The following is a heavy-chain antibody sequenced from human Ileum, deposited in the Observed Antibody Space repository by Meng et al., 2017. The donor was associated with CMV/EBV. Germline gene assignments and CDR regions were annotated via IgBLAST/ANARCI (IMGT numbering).Heavy chain of an antibody. Sequence: GGSLRLSCAASGLTVSANYMTWVRQAPGKGLEWVSVIYTDGETHYADSVKGRFTISRDNSKNQLYLQLAILRAEDTDEYYCTRGGSWFDPWGQGTLVTVSS. V-gene: IGHV3-66*02. CDR1: GLTVSANY. D-gene: IGHD3-10*01. CDR2: IYTDGET. J-gene: IGHJ5*02. CDR3: TRGGSWFDP.